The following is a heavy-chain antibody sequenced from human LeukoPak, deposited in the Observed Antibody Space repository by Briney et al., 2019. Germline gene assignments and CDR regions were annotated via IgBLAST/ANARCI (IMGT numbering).Heavy chain of an antibody. J-gene: IGHJ4*02. Sequence: PSETLPLTCAVYGGSFSGYYWSWIRQPPGKGLEWIGEINHSGSTNYNPSLKSRVTISVDTSKNQFSLKLSSVTAADTAVYYCARRITMVRGIPVDYWGQGTLVTVSS. D-gene: IGHD3-10*01. CDR1: GGSFSGYY. V-gene: IGHV4-34*01. CDR2: INHSGST. CDR3: ARRITMVRGIPVDY.